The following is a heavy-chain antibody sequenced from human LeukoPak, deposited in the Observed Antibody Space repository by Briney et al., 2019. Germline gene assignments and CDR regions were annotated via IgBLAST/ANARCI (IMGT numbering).Heavy chain of an antibody. J-gene: IGHJ4*02. D-gene: IGHD3-10*01. V-gene: IGHV4-59*12. Sequence: PSETLSLTCTVSGGSISNYYWSWIRQPPGKGLEWIGDIYYSGTTNDNPSLKSRVTISVDTSKNQFSLKLSSVTAADTAVYYCARAYGSGRDHFDYWGQGTLVTVSS. CDR1: GGSISNYY. CDR3: ARAYGSGRDHFDY. CDR2: IYYSGTT.